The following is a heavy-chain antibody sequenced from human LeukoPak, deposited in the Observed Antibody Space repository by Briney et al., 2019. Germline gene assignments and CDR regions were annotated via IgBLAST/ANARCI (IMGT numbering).Heavy chain of an antibody. CDR1: GFTFSNYA. V-gene: IGHV3-23*01. Sequence: GGSLRLSCAASGFTFSNYAMSWVRQAPGKGLEWVSANTGSGGNTYYADSVKGRFTISRDNSKNTVFLQMNSLRAEDTAVYYCAKWGDYDFLTGYYVSDYWGQGTRVTVSS. CDR2: NTGSGGNT. J-gene: IGHJ4*02. CDR3: AKWGDYDFLTGYYVSDY. D-gene: IGHD3-9*01.